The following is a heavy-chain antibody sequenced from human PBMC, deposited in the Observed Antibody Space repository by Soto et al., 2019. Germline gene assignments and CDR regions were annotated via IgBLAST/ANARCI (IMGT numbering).Heavy chain of an antibody. Sequence: KGLEWIGYIYYSGSNNYNPSLKSRVTISVDTSKNQFSLKLCSVTAADSAVYYCGSLGSGSYPGFDPGGQGTLVSVSS. D-gene: IGHD3-10*01. CDR3: GSLGSGSYPGFDP. CDR2: IYYSGSN. V-gene: IGHV4-59*01. J-gene: IGHJ5*02.